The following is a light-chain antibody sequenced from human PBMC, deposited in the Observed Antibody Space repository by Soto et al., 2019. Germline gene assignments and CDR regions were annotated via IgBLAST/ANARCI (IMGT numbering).Light chain of an antibody. CDR3: QQYNTYST. CDR2: DAS. V-gene: IGKV1-5*01. CDR1: QSISRW. J-gene: IGKJ5*01. Sequence: DIHITQSPSTLSASVGDRVTITCRASQSISRWLAWYQQKPGKAPKALIYDASTLRSGVPSRFSGGGSGTEFTLTISSLQPDDFATYYCQQYNTYSTFGQGTRLEIK.